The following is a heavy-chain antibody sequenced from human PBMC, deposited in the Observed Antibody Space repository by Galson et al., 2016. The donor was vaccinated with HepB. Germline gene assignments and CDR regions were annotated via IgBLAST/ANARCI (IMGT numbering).Heavy chain of an antibody. Sequence: TLSLTCTVSGDSVSRGGYHWSWFRQHPGKGLEWIGNIYYNGTTYYNPSLKSRVTLSVDTSKNEISLKLTSVIAADTAIYFCARDSRKFLDKWGQGTLVTVSS. V-gene: IGHV4-31*03. CDR2: IYYNGTT. D-gene: IGHD1-14*01. J-gene: IGHJ4*02. CDR1: GDSVSRGGYH. CDR3: ARDSRKFLDK.